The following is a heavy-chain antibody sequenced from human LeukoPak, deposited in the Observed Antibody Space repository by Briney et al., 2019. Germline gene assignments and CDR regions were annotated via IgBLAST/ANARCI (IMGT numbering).Heavy chain of an antibody. CDR2: MNPNSGNT. CDR3: ASHRSVSQAESVGYYMDV. V-gene: IGHV1-8*01. Sequence: ASVKVSCKASGYTFTTYDINWVRQATGQGLEWMGWMNPNSGNTGYAQKFQGRVTMTRNTSISTAYMELSSLTSEDTAVYYCASHRSVSQAESVGYYMDVWGKGTTVTVSS. J-gene: IGHJ6*03. CDR1: GYTFTTYD. D-gene: IGHD1-26*01.